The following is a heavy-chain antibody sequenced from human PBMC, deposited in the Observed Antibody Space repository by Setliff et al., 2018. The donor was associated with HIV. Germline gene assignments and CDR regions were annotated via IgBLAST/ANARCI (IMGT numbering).Heavy chain of an antibody. CDR2: IIPILGTE. J-gene: IGHJ4*02. CDR3: ASAVEGY. Sequence: GASVKVSCKASGTTFSTYLFTWVRQAPGQGFEWMGGIIPILGTEKYAQKFHGRVTLTADMSTNTAYMELRSLTSEDTAVYYCASAVEGYWGQGTLVTVSS. V-gene: IGHV1-69*10. CDR1: GTTFSTYL.